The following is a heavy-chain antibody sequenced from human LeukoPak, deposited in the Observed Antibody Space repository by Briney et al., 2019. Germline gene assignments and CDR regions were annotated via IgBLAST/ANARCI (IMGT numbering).Heavy chain of an antibody. D-gene: IGHD5-24*01. CDR3: ARLGRDGYNFDYYYYYMDV. J-gene: IGHJ6*03. CDR1: GFTFSDYY. Sequence: GSLRLSCAASGFTFSDYYMSWIRQPPGKGLEWIGEINHSGSTNYNPSLKSRVTISVDTSKNQFSLKLSSVTAADTAVYYCARLGRDGYNFDYYYYYMDVWGKGTTVTVSS. CDR2: INHSGST. V-gene: IGHV4-34*01.